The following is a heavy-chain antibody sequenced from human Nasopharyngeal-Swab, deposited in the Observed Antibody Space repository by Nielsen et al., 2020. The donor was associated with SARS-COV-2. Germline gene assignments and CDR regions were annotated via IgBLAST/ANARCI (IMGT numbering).Heavy chain of an antibody. V-gene: IGHV3-30*18. CDR3: AKEDASKQLAED. CDR1: GFTFSDYY. J-gene: IGHJ4*02. CDR2: ISYDGSNK. Sequence: GESLKISCAASGFTFSDYYMSWIRQAPGKGLEWVAVISYDGSNKYYADSVKGRFTISRDNSKNTLYLQMNSLRAEDTAVYYCAKEDASKQLAEDWGQGTLVTVSS. D-gene: IGHD6-13*01.